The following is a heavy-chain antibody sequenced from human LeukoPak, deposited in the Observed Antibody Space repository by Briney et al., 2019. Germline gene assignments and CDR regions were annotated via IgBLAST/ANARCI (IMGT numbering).Heavy chain of an antibody. CDR3: ARGGEFDGYSYGLSIDY. V-gene: IGHV3-21*01. CDR2: ISSSSSYI. D-gene: IGHD5-18*01. Sequence: GGSLRLSCAASGFTFSSYSMNWVRQAPGKGLEWVSFISSSSSYIYYADSVKGRFTISIDNAKNSLYLQMNSLRAEDTAVYYRARGGEFDGYSYGLSIDYWGQGTLVTVSS. J-gene: IGHJ4*02. CDR1: GFTFSSYS.